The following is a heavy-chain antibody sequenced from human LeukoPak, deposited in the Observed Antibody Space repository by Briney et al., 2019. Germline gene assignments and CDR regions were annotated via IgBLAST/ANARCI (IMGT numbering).Heavy chain of an antibody. CDR1: GVSISGHY. J-gene: IGHJ3*02. V-gene: IGHV4-59*11. CDR2: VYYSGRT. D-gene: IGHD3-22*01. CDR3: ARLLDNDGSGDPDTFDM. Sequence: PSETLSLTCTVSGVSISGHYWSWIRRPPGNGLEWIGFVYYSGRTRYNPSLHSRVTISADTSKNHLSLKLTSVTAADTAVYYCARLLDNDGSGDPDTFDMWGQGIKVTVSS.